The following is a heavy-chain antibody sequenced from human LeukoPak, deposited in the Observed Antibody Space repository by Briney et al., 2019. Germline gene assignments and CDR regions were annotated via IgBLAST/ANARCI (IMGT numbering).Heavy chain of an antibody. V-gene: IGHV3-30*03. Sequence: GGSLRLSCAASGFTFSSYGMHWVRQAPGKGLEWVAVISYDGSNKYYADSVKGRFTISRDNSKNTLYLQMNSLRAEDTAVYYCARGAAAGNFDYWGQGTLVTVSS. D-gene: IGHD6-13*01. CDR2: ISYDGSNK. CDR3: ARGAAAGNFDY. CDR1: GFTFSSYG. J-gene: IGHJ4*02.